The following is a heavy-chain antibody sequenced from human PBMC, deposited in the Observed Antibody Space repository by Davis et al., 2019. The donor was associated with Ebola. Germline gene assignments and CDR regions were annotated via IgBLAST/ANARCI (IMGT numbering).Heavy chain of an antibody. CDR3: ARYTGSSSSAEGYFDL. CDR1: GGSFSGDY. D-gene: IGHD6-13*01. Sequence: MPSETLSLTCAVSGGSFSGDYWSWIRKLPGQGLGWIGQINHNGSTNYNPSLKSRVTISVDTSKNQFSLKLSSVTAADTAVYYCARYTGSSSSAEGYFDLWGRGTLVTVSS. CDR2: INHNGST. J-gene: IGHJ2*01. V-gene: IGHV4-34*01.